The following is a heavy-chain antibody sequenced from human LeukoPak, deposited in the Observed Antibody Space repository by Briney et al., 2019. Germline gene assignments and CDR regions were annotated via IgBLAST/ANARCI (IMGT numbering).Heavy chain of an antibody. J-gene: IGHJ4*02. Sequence: PSETLSLTCTVSGGSISSSSYYWGWIRQPPGKGLEWIGSIYYSGSTYYNPSLKSRVTISVDTSKNQFSLKLSSVTAADTAVYYCARRSYGPEYYFDYWGQGTLVTVSS. CDR1: GGSISSSSYY. CDR3: ARRSYGPEYYFDY. CDR2: IYYSGST. D-gene: IGHD5-18*01. V-gene: IGHV4-39*01.